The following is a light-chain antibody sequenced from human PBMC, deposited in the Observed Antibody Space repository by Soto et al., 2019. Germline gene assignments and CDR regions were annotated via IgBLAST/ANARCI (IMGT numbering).Light chain of an antibody. CDR2: DVS. CDR3: KSYTSSSTLV. V-gene: IGLV2-14*01. J-gene: IGLJ2*01. Sequence: QSALTQPASVSGSPGQSITISCTGTSSDIGGYNFVSWYQQRPGKAPKLLIYDVSNRPSGVSNRFSGSKSGNTASLTISGLQAEDEAYYYCKSYTSSSTLVFGGGTKLTVL. CDR1: SSDIGGYNF.